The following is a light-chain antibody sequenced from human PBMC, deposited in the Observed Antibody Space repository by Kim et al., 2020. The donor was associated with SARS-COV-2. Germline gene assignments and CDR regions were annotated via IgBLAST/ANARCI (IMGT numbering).Light chain of an antibody. J-gene: IGLJ3*02. CDR3: QSYDSSSGV. CDR2: EDN. V-gene: IGLV6-57*03. CDR1: SGSIASNY. Sequence: NFMLTQPHSVSGSPGKTVTLSCTRSSGSIASNYVQWYQQRPGSAPTTVIYEDNQRPSGVPDRFSGSIDSSSNSASLTISGLKTEDEADYYCQSYDSSSGVFGGGTQLTVL.